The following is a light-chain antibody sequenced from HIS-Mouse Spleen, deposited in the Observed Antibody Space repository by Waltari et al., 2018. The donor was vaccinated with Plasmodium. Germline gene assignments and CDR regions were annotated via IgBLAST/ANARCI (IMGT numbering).Light chain of an antibody. V-gene: IGLV3-1*01. CDR1: KLGDKY. CDR2: QDS. CDR3: QAWDSSTVV. J-gene: IGLJ2*01. Sequence: SYELTQLPSVSVSPGQTASITCSGDKLGDKYACWYQQKPGQSPVLVIYQDSKRPSGNPERFSGSNSGNTATLTISGTQAMDEADYYCQAWDSSTVVFGGGTKLTVL.